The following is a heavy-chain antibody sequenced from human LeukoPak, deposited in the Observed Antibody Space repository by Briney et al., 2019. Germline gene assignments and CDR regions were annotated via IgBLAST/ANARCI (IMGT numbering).Heavy chain of an antibody. CDR3: ARDSRPHGMDV. CDR2: ISAYNGNT. Sequence: ASVKVSCKASGYTFTGYYMRWVRQAPGQGLEWMGWISAYNGNTNYAQKLQGRVTMTTDTSTSTAYMELRSLRSDDTAVYYCARDSRPHGMDVWGQGTTVTVSS. V-gene: IGHV1-18*04. J-gene: IGHJ6*02. D-gene: IGHD6-6*01. CDR1: GYTFTGYY.